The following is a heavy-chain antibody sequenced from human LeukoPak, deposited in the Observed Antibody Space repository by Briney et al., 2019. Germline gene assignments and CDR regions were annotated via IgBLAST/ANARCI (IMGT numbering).Heavy chain of an antibody. J-gene: IGHJ3*02. Sequence: GASVKVSCKASGYTFTSYGISWVRQAPGQGLEWMGWISADNGNTNYVQKLQGRVTMTTDTSTSTAYMELRSLRSDDTAVYYCARDRTYYYDSSGQDAFDIWGQGTRVTVSS. V-gene: IGHV1-18*01. CDR2: ISADNGNT. D-gene: IGHD3-22*01. CDR1: GYTFTSYG. CDR3: ARDRTYYYDSSGQDAFDI.